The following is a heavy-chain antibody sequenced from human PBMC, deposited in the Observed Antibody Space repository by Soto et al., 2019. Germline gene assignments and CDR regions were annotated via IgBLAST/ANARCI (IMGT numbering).Heavy chain of an antibody. Sequence: SETLSLTCTVSGGSISSGDYYWSWIRQPPGKGLEWIGHIYYSSSTYYNPSLKSRVTISRDTSKNQFSVKLTSVTAADTAVYYCARLGAYYPSLDPWGQGTVFTVSS. CDR2: IYYSSST. CDR1: GGSISSGDYY. CDR3: ARLGAYYPSLDP. J-gene: IGHJ5*02. D-gene: IGHD2-21*01. V-gene: IGHV4-30-4*01.